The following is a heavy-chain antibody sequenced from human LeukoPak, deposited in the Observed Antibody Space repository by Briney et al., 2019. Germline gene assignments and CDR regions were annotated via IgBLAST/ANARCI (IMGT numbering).Heavy chain of an antibody. CDR3: AKDNYNWNEHTFVY. J-gene: IGHJ4*02. CDR2: ISGSGGST. V-gene: IGHV3-23*01. CDR1: GFTFSSYA. D-gene: IGHD1-20*01. Sequence: GGSLRLSCAASGFTFSSYAMSWVRQAPGKGLEWVSAISGSGGSTYYADSVKGRFTISRDNSKTTLYLQMNSLRAEDTAVYYCAKDNYNWNEHTFVYWGQGTLVTVSS.